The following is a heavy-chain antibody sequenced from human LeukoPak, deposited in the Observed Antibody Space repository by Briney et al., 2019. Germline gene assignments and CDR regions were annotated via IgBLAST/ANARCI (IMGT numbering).Heavy chain of an antibody. CDR3: ASHGTYYDSPHST. CDR1: GFTFSSYS. J-gene: IGHJ5*02. Sequence: PGGSLRLSCAASGFTFSSYSMNWVRQAPGKGLEWVSYISSSSSTIYYADSVKGRFTISRDNSKNTLYLQMNSLRAEDTAVYYCASHGTYYDSPHSTWGQGTLVTVSS. D-gene: IGHD3-22*01. CDR2: ISSSSSTI. V-gene: IGHV3-48*01.